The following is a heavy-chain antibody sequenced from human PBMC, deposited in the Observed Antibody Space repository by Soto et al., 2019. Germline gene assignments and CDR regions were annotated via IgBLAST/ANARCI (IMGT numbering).Heavy chain of an antibody. V-gene: IGHV3-23*01. D-gene: IGHD4-17*01. Sequence: GGSLRLSCAASGFTFSSYAMSWVRQAPGKGLEWVSAISGSGGSTYYADSVKGRFTISRDNSKNTLYLQMNSLRAEDTAVYYCAKSHVPNYGDYVVFDYWGQGTLVTVSS. CDR1: GFTFSSYA. J-gene: IGHJ4*02. CDR2: ISGSGGST. CDR3: AKSHVPNYGDYVVFDY.